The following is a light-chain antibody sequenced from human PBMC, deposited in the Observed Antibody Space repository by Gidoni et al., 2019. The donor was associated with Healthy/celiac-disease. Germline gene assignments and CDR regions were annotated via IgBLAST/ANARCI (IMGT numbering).Light chain of an antibody. V-gene: IGKV3-20*01. CDR2: DTS. Sequence: EIVLTQSPGTLYLSPGERATLSCRASQSVSSSYLAWYQQKPGQAPRLLIYDTSSRATGIPDRFSGSGSGTDFTLTISRLEPEDFAVYYCQQYGSPVTFGQGTKLEIK. CDR1: QSVSSSY. CDR3: QQYGSPVT. J-gene: IGKJ2*01.